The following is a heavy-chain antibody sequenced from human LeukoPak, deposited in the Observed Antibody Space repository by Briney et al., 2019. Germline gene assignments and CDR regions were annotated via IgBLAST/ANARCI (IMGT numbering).Heavy chain of an antibody. CDR3: ASWASIAAAGDY. V-gene: IGHV3-21*01. CDR2: ISSSSSYI. Sequence: SGGSLRLSCAASGFTFSSYSMNWVRQAPGKGLEWVSSISSSSSYIYYADSVKGRFTISRDNAKNSLYLQMNSLRAEDTAVYYCASWASIAAAGDYWGQGTLVTVSS. J-gene: IGHJ4*02. D-gene: IGHD6-13*01. CDR1: GFTFSSYS.